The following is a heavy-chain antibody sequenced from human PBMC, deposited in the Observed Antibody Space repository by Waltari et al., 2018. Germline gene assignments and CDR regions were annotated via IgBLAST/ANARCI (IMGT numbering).Heavy chain of an antibody. V-gene: IGHV4-34*01. CDR3: ARVIPYFSSSPRGAFDI. Sequence: QVQLQQWGAGLLKPSETLSLTCAVYGGSFSGYYWSWIRQPPGKGLEWIGEINHSGSTNYNPSLKSRVTISVDTSKNQFSLKLSSVTAADTAVYYRARVIPYFSSSPRGAFDIWGQGTMVTVSS. CDR1: GGSFSGYY. CDR2: INHSGST. D-gene: IGHD6-6*01. J-gene: IGHJ3*02.